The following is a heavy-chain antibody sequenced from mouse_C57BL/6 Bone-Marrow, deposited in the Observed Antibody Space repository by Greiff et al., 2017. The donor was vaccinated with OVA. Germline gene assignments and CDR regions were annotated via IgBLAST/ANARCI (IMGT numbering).Heavy chain of an antibody. CDR3: TRDYDGYWYFDV. CDR2: IRLKSDNYAT. Sequence: EVQGVESGGGLVQPGGSMKLSCVASGFTFSNYWMNWVRQSPEKGLEWVAQIRLKSDNYATHYAESVKGRFTISSDDSKSSVYLQMNNLRAEDTGIYYCTRDYDGYWYFDVWGTGTTVTVSS. J-gene: IGHJ1*03. CDR1: GFTFSNYW. D-gene: IGHD2-4*01. V-gene: IGHV6-3*01.